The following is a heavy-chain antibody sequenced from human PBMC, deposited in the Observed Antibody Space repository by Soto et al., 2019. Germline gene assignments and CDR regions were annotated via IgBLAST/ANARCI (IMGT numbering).Heavy chain of an antibody. CDR3: AREPKPFMPGYYDL. Sequence: GGSLRLSCVVSGFSMSNHALTWVRQAPGKGLEWVSSISSTGSKTYYADSIKGRFTISRDNSKNTVFLQMNSLRPDDMAFYFCAREPKPFMPGYYDLWGQGTLVTVSS. J-gene: IGHJ4*02. CDR2: ISSTGSKT. CDR1: GFSMSNHA. V-gene: IGHV3-23*01. D-gene: IGHD3-9*01.